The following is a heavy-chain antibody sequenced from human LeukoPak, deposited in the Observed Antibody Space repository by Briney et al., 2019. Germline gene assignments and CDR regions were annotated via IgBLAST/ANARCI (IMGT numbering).Heavy chain of an antibody. Sequence: TSETLSLTCTVSGGSISSYYWSWLRQPPGKGLEWIGYIYYSGSTNYNPSLKSRVTISVDTSKNQFSLKLSSVTAADTAVYYCARAVGMTTVTRIDYWGQGTLVTVSS. V-gene: IGHV4-59*01. CDR1: GGSISSYY. D-gene: IGHD4-11*01. CDR2: IYYSGST. CDR3: ARAVGMTTVTRIDY. J-gene: IGHJ4*02.